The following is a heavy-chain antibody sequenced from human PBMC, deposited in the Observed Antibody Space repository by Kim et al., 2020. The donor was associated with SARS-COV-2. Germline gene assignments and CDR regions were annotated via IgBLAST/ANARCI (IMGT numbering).Heavy chain of an antibody. D-gene: IGHD7-27*01. CDR1: GFTFSSYW. J-gene: IGHJ4*02. CDR2: IKQDGSEI. CDR3: ARDGSGTNGGAKYC. Sequence: GGSLRLSCAASGFTFSSYWMSWVRQAPGKGLEWVANIKQDGSEIYYMDSVKGRFTTSRDNAKNSLYLQMNSLRAEDTAVYYCARDGSGTNGGAKYCWGQGTLVTVSS. V-gene: IGHV3-7*03.